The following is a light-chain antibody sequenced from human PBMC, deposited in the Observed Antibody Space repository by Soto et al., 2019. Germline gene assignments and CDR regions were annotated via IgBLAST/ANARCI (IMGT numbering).Light chain of an antibody. J-gene: IGLJ2*01. CDR1: SSDIGGYNY. Sequence: QSALTQPASVSGSLGQSITISCTRTSSDIGGYNYVSWYQQHPGKAPKVMIFEVSKRPSGVSNRFSGSKSGNMASLTISGLQAEDEGDYYCSSFTTTSTVLLGGGTKVTVL. V-gene: IGLV2-14*01. CDR2: EVS. CDR3: SSFTTTSTVL.